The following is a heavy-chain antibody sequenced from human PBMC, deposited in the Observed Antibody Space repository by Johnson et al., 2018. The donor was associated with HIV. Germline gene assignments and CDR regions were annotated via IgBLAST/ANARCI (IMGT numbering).Heavy chain of an antibody. CDR3: AKDTRYYDSSGYPTDAFDI. CDR1: GFTFRSYA. V-gene: IGHV3-48*03. CDR2: ITNSAETM. J-gene: IGHJ3*02. Sequence: VHLVESGGGVVQPGRSLRLSCAASGFTFRSYAMHWVRQAPGKGLEWVSFITNSAETMYYADSVKARFTISRDNAKNSLHLQMNSLRAEDTAFYYCAKDTRYYDSSGYPTDAFDIWGQGTMVTVSS. D-gene: IGHD3-22*01.